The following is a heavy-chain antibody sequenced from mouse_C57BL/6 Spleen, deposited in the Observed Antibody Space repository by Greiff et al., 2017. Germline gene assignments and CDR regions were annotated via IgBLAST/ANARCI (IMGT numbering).Heavy chain of an antibody. CDR3: ARGMYYFDY. J-gene: IGHJ2*01. V-gene: IGHV3-1*01. CDR1: GYSITSGYD. D-gene: IGHD2-10*02. Sequence: DVQLQESGPGMVKPSQSLSLTCTVTGYSITSGYDWHWIRHFPGNKLEWMGYISYSGSTNYNPSLKSRISITHDTSKNHFFLKLNSVTTEDTATYYCARGMYYFDYWGQGTTLTVSS. CDR2: ISYSGST.